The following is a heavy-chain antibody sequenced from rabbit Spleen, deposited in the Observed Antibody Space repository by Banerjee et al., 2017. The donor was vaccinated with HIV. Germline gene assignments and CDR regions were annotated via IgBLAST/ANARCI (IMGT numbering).Heavy chain of an antibody. Sequence: QSLEESGGDLVKPGASLTLTCTASGIDFSIYYYMCWVRQAPGKGLEWIACIYVGSSASTYYATWAKGRFTISRTSSTTVTLRMTSLTAADTATYFCARDLVGVIGWNFYLLGQGTLVTVS. CDR2: IYVGSSAST. CDR1: GIDFSIYYY. CDR3: ARDLVGVIGWNFYL. J-gene: IGHJ4*01. V-gene: IGHV1S40*01. D-gene: IGHD1-1*01.